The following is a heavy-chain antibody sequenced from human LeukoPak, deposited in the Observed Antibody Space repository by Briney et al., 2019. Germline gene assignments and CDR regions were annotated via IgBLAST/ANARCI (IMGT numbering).Heavy chain of an antibody. Sequence: GGSLRLSCAASGFTFRTYGIHWVRQAPGKGLEWVAVIWYDGSNKYYADSVKGRFTISRDNSKNTVDLQMNSLRVEDTAVYYCARASGTTGHYYYYGMDVWGQGTTVTVAS. CDR3: ARASGTTGHYYYYGMDV. CDR2: IWYDGSNK. V-gene: IGHV3-33*01. CDR1: GFTFRTYG. J-gene: IGHJ6*02. D-gene: IGHD1-1*01.